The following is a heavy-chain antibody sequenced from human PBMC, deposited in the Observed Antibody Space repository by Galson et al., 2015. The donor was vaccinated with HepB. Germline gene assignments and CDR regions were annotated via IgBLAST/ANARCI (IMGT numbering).Heavy chain of an antibody. CDR2: LYWDDDK. J-gene: IGHJ6*02. D-gene: IGHD3-22*01. CDR1: GFSLSTSGVG. Sequence: PALVKPTQTLTLTCTFSGFSLSTSGVGVGWIRQPSGKALEWLALLYWDDDKRYSPSLKSRLTITKDTSKNQVVLTMTNMDPVDTATYYCAHDSRYEGAYYYGMDVWGQGTTVTVSS. CDR3: AHDSRYEGAYYYGMDV. V-gene: IGHV2-5*02.